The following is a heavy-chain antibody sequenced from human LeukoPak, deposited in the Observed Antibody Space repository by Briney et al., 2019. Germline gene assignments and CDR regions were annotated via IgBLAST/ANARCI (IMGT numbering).Heavy chain of an antibody. Sequence: GGSLRLSCVASGFTFSSYWMAWVRQAPGRGLEWVANIDQNGSEKYFVDSVKGRFTISRDNAKNSLYMQMNSLRAEDTAVYNCVAGVYYFDYWGQGTLVTVSS. V-gene: IGHV3-7*05. CDR1: GFTFSSYW. D-gene: IGHD3-10*01. CDR3: VAGVYYFDY. CDR2: IDQNGSEK. J-gene: IGHJ4*02.